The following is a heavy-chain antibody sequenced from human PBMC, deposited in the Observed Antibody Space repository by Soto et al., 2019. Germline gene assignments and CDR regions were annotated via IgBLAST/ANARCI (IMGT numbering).Heavy chain of an antibody. J-gene: IGHJ6*02. CDR1: GFAFSGYG. CDR2: IWFDGSDA. V-gene: IGHV3-33*01. D-gene: IGHD2-15*01. CDR3: AREGYCSGGGCSGGMDV. Sequence: QAQLVESGGGVVRPGRSQRLSCAASGFAFSGYGMHWVRQAPGKGLEWVAVIWFDGSDALYSDSVKGRFSITRDNSKNTLFLQLNSLRGDDTAVYYCAREGYCSGGGCSGGMDVWGQGTTVTVSS.